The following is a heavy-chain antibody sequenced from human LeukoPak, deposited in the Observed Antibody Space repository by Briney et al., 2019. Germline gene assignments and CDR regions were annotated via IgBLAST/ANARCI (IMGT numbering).Heavy chain of an antibody. V-gene: IGHV1-46*01. CDR1: GGTFSSYA. J-gene: IGHJ4*02. CDR3: AKIAARDTGEGY. CDR2: INPSGDST. D-gene: IGHD6-6*01. Sequence: ASVKVSCKASGGTFSSYAISWVRQAPGQGLEWMGVINPSGDSTSYAPNFQGRVTVTRDTSTSTVYMELSSLRSEDTAIYCCAKIAARDTGEGYWGQGTLVTVSS.